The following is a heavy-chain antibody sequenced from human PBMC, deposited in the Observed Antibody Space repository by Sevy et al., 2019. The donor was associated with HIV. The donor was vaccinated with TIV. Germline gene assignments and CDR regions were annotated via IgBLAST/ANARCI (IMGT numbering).Heavy chain of an antibody. Sequence: ASVKVSCKASGYTFMNYYMHWVRQAPGQGLEGMGVINPSGGSTTSAQKFQGRVTMTSDTSTSTVYMELSSLRSEDTAVYYCVRDQGYGYGMDVWGQGTTVTVSS. CDR1: GYTFMNYY. CDR3: VRDQGYGYGMDV. CDR2: INPSGGST. D-gene: IGHD5-18*01. J-gene: IGHJ6*02. V-gene: IGHV1-46*03.